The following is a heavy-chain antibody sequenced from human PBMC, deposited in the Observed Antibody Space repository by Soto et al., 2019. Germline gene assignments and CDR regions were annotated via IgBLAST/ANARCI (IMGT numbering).Heavy chain of an antibody. CDR3: ARGGLLTGILYYFDY. V-gene: IGHV1-2*04. CDR2: INPNSGGT. Sequence: ASVKVSCKASGYTFTGYYMHWVRQAPGQGLEWMGWINPNSGGTNYAQKFQGWVTMTRDTSISTAYMELSRLRSDDTAVYYCARGGLLTGILYYFDYWGQGTLVTVSS. CDR1: GYTFTGYY. J-gene: IGHJ4*02. D-gene: IGHD7-27*01.